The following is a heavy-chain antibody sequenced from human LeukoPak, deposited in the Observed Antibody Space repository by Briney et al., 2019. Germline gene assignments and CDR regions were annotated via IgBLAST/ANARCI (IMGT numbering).Heavy chain of an antibody. J-gene: IGHJ4*02. D-gene: IGHD3-22*01. Sequence: GGSLRLSCAASGFTFSTFAMIWVRQPPGKGLEWVSSIFPSGGEIHYADSVKGRFTISRDNSKNTLYLQVNSLRAEDTAMYYCAKDSGSSGYPGGFDYWGQGTLVTVSS. CDR1: GFTFSTFA. CDR3: AKDSGSSGYPGGFDY. V-gene: IGHV3-23*01. CDR2: IFPSGGEI.